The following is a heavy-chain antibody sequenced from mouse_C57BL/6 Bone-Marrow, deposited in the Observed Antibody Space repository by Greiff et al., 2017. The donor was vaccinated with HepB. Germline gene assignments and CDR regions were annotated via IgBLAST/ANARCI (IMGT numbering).Heavy chain of an antibody. D-gene: IGHD4-1*01. CDR1: GYTFTTYP. J-gene: IGHJ2*01. V-gene: IGHV1-18*01. CDR2: INPNNGGT. Sequence: VQLKESGAELVKPGASVKMSCKASGYTFTTYPIEWMKQNHGKSLEWIGDINPNNGGTIYNQKFKGKATLTVDKSSSTAYMELRSLTSEDTAVYYCARRGSGYFDYWGQGTTLTVSS. CDR3: ARRGSGYFDY.